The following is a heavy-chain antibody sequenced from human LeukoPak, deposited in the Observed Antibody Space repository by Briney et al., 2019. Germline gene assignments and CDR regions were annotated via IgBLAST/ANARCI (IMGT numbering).Heavy chain of an antibody. D-gene: IGHD6-13*01. V-gene: IGHV1-2*02. Sequence: ASVKVSCKASGYTFTGYYLHWVRQAPGQGLEWMGWINPNSGGTNYAQKFQGRVTMTRDTSISTAYMELSRLRSDDTAVYYCARERRSSWPQRHKSNAFDIWGQGTMVTVSS. CDR3: ARERRSSWPQRHKSNAFDI. CDR2: INPNSGGT. CDR1: GYTFTGYY. J-gene: IGHJ3*02.